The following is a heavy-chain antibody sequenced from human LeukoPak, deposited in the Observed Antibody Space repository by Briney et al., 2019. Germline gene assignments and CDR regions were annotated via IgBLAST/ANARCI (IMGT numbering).Heavy chain of an antibody. CDR2: ISAYNGNT. V-gene: IGHV1-18*01. CDR1: GYTFTSYG. Sequence: ASVKVSCKASGYTFTSYGISWVQQAPGQGLEWMGWISAYNGNTNYAQKLQGRVTMTTDTSTSTAYMELRSLRSDDTAVYYCARVGAVAVAGISDYWGQGTLVTVSS. J-gene: IGHJ4*02. D-gene: IGHD6-19*01. CDR3: ARVGAVAVAGISDY.